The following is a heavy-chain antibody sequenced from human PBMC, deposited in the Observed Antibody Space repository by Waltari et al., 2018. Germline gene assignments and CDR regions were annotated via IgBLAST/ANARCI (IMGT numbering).Heavy chain of an antibody. J-gene: IGHJ4*02. Sequence: EVQLVESGGGLVQTGGSLRLSCGACGFGFSHYWRDWVRQVPGKGLVWVARTNKDGSGTAYADFVEGRLTISRDNAKSTLHLQMTSLTAEDTAVYYCVREKDLGGTCVFDFWGRGTLVTVSS. CDR2: TNKDGSGT. CDR1: GFGFSHYW. V-gene: IGHV3-74*01. CDR3: VREKDLGGTCVFDF. D-gene: IGHD1-26*01.